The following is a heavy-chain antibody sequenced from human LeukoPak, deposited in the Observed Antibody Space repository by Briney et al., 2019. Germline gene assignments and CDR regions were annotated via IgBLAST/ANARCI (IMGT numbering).Heavy chain of an antibody. CDR3: ARAAPYSGDDYSGY. CDR1: GFTVSSNY. D-gene: IGHD5-12*01. V-gene: IGHV3-53*01. Sequence: GGSLRLSCAASGFTVSSNYMSWVRQAPGKGLEWVSVIYSGGSTYYADSVEGRCSISRGNSKNTPDLQMNSLRAEDTAVYYCARAAPYSGDDYSGYWGQGTLVTASS. J-gene: IGHJ4*02. CDR2: IYSGGST.